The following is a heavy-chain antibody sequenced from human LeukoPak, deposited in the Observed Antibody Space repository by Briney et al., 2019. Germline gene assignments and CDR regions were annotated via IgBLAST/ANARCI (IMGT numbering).Heavy chain of an antibody. Sequence: SETLSLTCTVAGDSISSSSCYWGWIRQSPGEGLEWIGCIYYNGKTYSKPSLKSRVTISIDTSKNQFSLNLTSVTAADTAVYYCARGFGYDNWSYRWFDPWGRGTLVTVSS. D-gene: IGHD1-1*01. CDR2: IYYNGKT. J-gene: IGHJ5*02. CDR3: ARGFGYDNWSYRWFDP. V-gene: IGHV4-39*07. CDR1: GDSISSSSCY.